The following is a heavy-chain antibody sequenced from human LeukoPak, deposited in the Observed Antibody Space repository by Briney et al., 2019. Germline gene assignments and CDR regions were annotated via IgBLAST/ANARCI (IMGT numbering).Heavy chain of an antibody. CDR2: ISAYNGNT. CDR1: GYTFTSYG. Sequence: ASVKVSCKASGYTFTSYGISWVRQAPGQGLEWMGWISAYNGNTNYAQKLQGRVTMTTDTSTSTAYMELRSLRSDDTAVYYCASTYCSSTSCSLDIWGQGTMVTVSS. J-gene: IGHJ3*02. CDR3: ASTYCSSTSCSLDI. V-gene: IGHV1-18*01. D-gene: IGHD2-2*01.